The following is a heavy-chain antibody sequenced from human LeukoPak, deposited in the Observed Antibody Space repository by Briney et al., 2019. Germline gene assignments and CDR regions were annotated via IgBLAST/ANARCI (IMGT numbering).Heavy chain of an antibody. J-gene: IGHJ4*02. CDR2: INYSGST. D-gene: IGHD3-10*01. CDR3: ARGGSGEGY. Sequence: SETLSLTCTVSGGSINSYYWSWIRQPPGKGLEWIGYINYSGSTYYNPSLKSRVTISADTSKNQFSLKLTSVTAADTAVYYCARGGSGEGYWGQGTLVTVSS. V-gene: IGHV4-59*06. CDR1: GGSINSYY.